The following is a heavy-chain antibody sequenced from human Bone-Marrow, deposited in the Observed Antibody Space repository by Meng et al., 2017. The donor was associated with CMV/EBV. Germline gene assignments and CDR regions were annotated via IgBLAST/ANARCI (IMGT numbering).Heavy chain of an antibody. J-gene: IGHJ4*02. V-gene: IGHV1-69*10. Sequence: SAMVSCKDSGGTFSSSAISWVRQAPGQGLEWMGGIIPILEITHYAQKFQGRLTITADKSTGTAYMDLNSLRPDDTAVYYCARDGSTPTIGAEDYCGQGTLVTVSS. CDR1: GGTFSSSA. CDR3: ARDGSTPTIGAEDY. D-gene: IGHD3-16*01. CDR2: IIPILEIT.